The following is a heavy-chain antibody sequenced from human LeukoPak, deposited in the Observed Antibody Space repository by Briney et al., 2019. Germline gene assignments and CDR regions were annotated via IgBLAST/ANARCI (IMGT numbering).Heavy chain of an antibody. CDR1: GFTFSSYG. J-gene: IGHJ4*02. Sequence: TGGSLRLSCAASGFTFSSYGMHWVREAPGKGLEWVAVIWYDGSNKYYADSVKGRFTISRDNSKNTLYLQMNSLRAEDTAVYYCARDRRGSSWNYFDYWGQGTLVTVSS. D-gene: IGHD6-13*01. V-gene: IGHV3-33*01. CDR3: ARDRRGSSWNYFDY. CDR2: IWYDGSNK.